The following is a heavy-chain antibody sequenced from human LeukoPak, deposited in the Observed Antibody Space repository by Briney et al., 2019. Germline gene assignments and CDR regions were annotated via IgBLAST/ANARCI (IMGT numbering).Heavy chain of an antibody. Sequence: GGSLRLSCAASGFTFSDYYMSWIRQAPGKGLEWVSYISSSGSTIYYADSVKGRFTISRDNAKNSLYLQMNSLRAEDTAVYYCARESRKAYYYGSGAFDYWGQGTLVTVSS. D-gene: IGHD3-10*01. J-gene: IGHJ4*02. CDR2: ISSSGSTI. CDR3: ARESRKAYYYGSGAFDY. CDR1: GFTFSDYY. V-gene: IGHV3-11*01.